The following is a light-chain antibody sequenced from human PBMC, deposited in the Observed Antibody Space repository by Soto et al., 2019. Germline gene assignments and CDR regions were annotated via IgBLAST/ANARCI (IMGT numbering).Light chain of an antibody. CDR2: DSS. J-gene: IGKJ1*01. CDR3: HQRRSWPRT. CDR1: QTVFSR. V-gene: IGKV3-11*01. Sequence: EIVLTQSPATLSSSPGERATLSCRASQTVFSRLAWYQHKPGQAPRIFIYDSSIRATGIPVRFSGSGSGTDGTITISSLQPEDGAVYYCHQRRSWPRTFGQGTKVDIK.